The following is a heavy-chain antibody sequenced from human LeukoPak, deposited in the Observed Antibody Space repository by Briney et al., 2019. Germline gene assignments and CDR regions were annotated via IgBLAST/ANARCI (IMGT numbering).Heavy chain of an antibody. Sequence: GGSLRLSCAASGFSFSNYEMNWVRQAPGKGLEWVAYICTTGNYIYYADSVKGRFTISRDSAQSSLYLQMNSLGADDTAVYYCARDFWQSGRHLGPIDYWGQGTLVTVS. J-gene: IGHJ4*02. D-gene: IGHD1-26*01. CDR3: ARDFWQSGRHLGPIDY. CDR2: ICTTGNYI. CDR1: GFSFSNYE. V-gene: IGHV3-48*03.